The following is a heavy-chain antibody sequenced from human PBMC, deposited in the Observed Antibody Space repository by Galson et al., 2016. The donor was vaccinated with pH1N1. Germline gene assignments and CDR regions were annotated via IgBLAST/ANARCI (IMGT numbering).Heavy chain of an antibody. J-gene: IGHJ4*02. CDR2: INQDGSVK. D-gene: IGHD2-21*01. CDR3: ARAIAQGDSY. CDR1: GFTFSRYW. Sequence: SLRLSCADSGFTFSRYWMSWVRQAPGKGLEWVANINQDGSVKYYVDSVKGRFTISRDSAKNSLYLQMDSLRAEDTAIYYCARAIAQGDSYWGQGTLVTVSS. V-gene: IGHV3-7*01.